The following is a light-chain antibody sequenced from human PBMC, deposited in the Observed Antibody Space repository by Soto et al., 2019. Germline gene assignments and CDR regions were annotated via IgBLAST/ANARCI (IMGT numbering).Light chain of an antibody. CDR2: EVN. CDR3: RSYTTTKNSV. Sequence: ALTHPASVSGTPGQSITISCTGTSSDAGGCNYVSWYQQQAGKSPKLLIYEVNYWPAAVFDRFSGSYYGTSASPTLSVLQPEDEADYYCRSYTTTKNSVFGSGTKVTV. V-gene: IGLV2-14*01. CDR1: SSDAGGCNY. J-gene: IGLJ1*01.